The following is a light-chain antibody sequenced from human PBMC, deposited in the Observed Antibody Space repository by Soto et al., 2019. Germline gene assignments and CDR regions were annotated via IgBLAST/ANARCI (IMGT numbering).Light chain of an antibody. CDR1: QSVSSSY. Sequence: EIVLTQSPGTLSLSPGERATLSCRASQSVSSSYLAWYQQKPGQAPRLLIYGASSRATGIPDKFSGSGSGTDFTLTISSLEPEDFAVYYCQQYGNSPWTFGQGTKVEIK. V-gene: IGKV3-20*01. CDR2: GAS. J-gene: IGKJ1*01. CDR3: QQYGNSPWT.